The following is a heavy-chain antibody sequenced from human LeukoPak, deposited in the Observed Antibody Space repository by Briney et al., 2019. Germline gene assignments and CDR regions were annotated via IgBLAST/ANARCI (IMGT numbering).Heavy chain of an antibody. Sequence: SETLSLTCAVSGYSISSGYYWGWIRQPPGKGREWIGSIYHSGSTYYNPSLKSRVTISVDTSKNQFSLKRSSVTAADTAVYYCARHARHAPFVYWGQGTLGTVSS. CDR1: GYSISSGYY. D-gene: IGHD2-2*01. J-gene: IGHJ4*02. CDR3: ARHARHAPFVY. V-gene: IGHV4-38-2*01. CDR2: IYHSGST.